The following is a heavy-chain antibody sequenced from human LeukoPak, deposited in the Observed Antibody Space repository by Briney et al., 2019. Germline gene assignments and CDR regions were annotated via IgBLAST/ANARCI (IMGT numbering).Heavy chain of an antibody. CDR3: ATRVVPAAMIDY. J-gene: IGHJ4*02. CDR1: GFTFSSYA. CDR2: ISGSGVST. D-gene: IGHD2-2*01. Sequence: GGSLRLSCAASGFTFSSYAMGWVRQAPGKGLEWVSAISGSGVSTYYADSVKGRFTISRDNSKNTLYLQMNSLRAEDTAVYYCATRVVPAAMIDYWGQGTLVTVSS. V-gene: IGHV3-23*01.